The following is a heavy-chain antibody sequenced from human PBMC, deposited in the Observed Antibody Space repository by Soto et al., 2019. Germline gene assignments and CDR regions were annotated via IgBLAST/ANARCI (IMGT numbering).Heavy chain of an antibody. V-gene: IGHV1-69*13. CDR3: ARGTDTAMVGSVDY. J-gene: IGHJ4*02. D-gene: IGHD5-18*01. CDR2: IIPIFGTA. Sequence: GASVKVSCKASAGTFSSYDISCMRQAPGQGLEWMAGIIPIFGTANYAQKFQGKVTITADESTSTAYMELSSLRSEDTAVYYCARGTDTAMVGSVDYWGQGTPVTVSS. CDR1: AGTFSSYD.